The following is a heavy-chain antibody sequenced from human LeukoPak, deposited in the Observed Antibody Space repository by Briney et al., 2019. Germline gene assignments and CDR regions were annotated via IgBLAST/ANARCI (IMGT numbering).Heavy chain of an antibody. Sequence: GGSLRLSCAASGFTFSSHWMSWVRQAPGKGLEWVSAISGSGGSTYYADSVKGRFTISRDNSKNTLYLQMNSLRAEDTAVYYCTVQLLSYYYYYMDVWGKGTTVTVSS. CDR1: GFTFSSHW. CDR2: ISGSGGST. D-gene: IGHD2-2*01. CDR3: TVQLLSYYYYYMDV. V-gene: IGHV3-23*01. J-gene: IGHJ6*03.